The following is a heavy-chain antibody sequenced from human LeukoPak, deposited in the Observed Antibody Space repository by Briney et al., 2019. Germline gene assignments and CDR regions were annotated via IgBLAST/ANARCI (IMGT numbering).Heavy chain of an antibody. Sequence: PSETLSLTCAVYGGSFSGYYWSWIRQPPGKGLEWIGEINHSGSTNYNPSLKSRVTISVDTYKNQFSLKLSSVTAADTAVYYCARGLAGSGKDYWGQGSLVTVSS. J-gene: IGHJ4*02. D-gene: IGHD3-10*01. CDR1: GGSFSGYY. V-gene: IGHV4-34*01. CDR3: ARGLAGSGKDY. CDR2: INHSGST.